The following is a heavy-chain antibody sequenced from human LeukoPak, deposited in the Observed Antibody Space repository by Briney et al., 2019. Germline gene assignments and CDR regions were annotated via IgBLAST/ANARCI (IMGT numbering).Heavy chain of an antibody. D-gene: IGHD5-24*01. CDR3: ARSNARDGYNFGY. CDR2: FYYSGAT. J-gene: IGHJ4*02. CDR1: GGSITSSY. Sequence: NPSETLSLTCTVYGGSITSSYWSWFRQPPGKGIQSIGYFYYSGATNYNPSLKSRVTISVDTSKTQLSLKMTSMTAADTAVYYCARSNARDGYNFGYWGQGTLVTVSS. V-gene: IGHV4-59*08.